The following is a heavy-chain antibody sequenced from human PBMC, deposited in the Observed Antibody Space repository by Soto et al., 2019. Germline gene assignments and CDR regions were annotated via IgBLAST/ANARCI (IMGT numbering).Heavy chain of an antibody. J-gene: IGHJ4*02. Sequence: QVQLQESGPGLVKPSETLSLTCTVSGGSISSSYWSWIRQPPGKGLEWIGYVYYSGSTNYNPSLTSRVTISVDTSKKQFSLRLSSVTAADTAVYYCATASTYYYFDYWGQGTLVTVSS. CDR3: ATASTYYYFDY. CDR2: VYYSGST. D-gene: IGHD2-21*01. V-gene: IGHV4-59*08. CDR1: GGSISSSY.